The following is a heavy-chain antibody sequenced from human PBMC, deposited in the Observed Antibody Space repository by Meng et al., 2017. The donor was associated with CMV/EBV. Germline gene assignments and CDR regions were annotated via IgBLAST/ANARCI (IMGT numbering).Heavy chain of an antibody. J-gene: IGHJ5*02. V-gene: IGHV3-74*03. CDR1: GFTFSSYW. CDR3: ARDGDYSNSLPTKFDP. CDR2: INSDGSTT. Sequence: ETLSLTCAASGFTFSSYWMHWVRQAPGKGLVWVSRINSDGSTTTYADSVKGRFTISRDNAKNTLYLQMNSLRAEDTALYYCARDGDYSNSLPTKFDPWGQGTLVTVSS. D-gene: IGHD6-6*01.